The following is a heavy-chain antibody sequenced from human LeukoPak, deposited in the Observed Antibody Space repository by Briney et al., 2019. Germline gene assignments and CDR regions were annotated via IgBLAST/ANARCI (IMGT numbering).Heavy chain of an antibody. CDR2: ISAYNGNT. Sequence: EASVTVSCKASGYTFTSYGISWVRQAPGQELEWMGWISAYNGNTNYAQKLQGRVTMTTDTSTSTAYMELRSLRSDDTAVYYCARYGYSSSWYRAASYYFDYWGQGTLVTVSS. CDR3: ARYGYSSSWYRAASYYFDY. D-gene: IGHD6-13*01. CDR1: GYTFTSYG. V-gene: IGHV1-18*01. J-gene: IGHJ4*02.